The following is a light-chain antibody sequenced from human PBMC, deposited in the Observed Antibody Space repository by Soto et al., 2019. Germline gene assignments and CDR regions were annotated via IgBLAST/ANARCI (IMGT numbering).Light chain of an antibody. CDR1: QSLLHSNGYNY. V-gene: IGKV2-28*01. J-gene: IGKJ1*01. CDR2: LGS. Sequence: EIVMTQSPLSLPVTPGEPASISCRSSQSLLHSNGYNYLDWYLQKPGQSPQLLIYLGSNRASGVPDRFSGSGSGTDFTLKISRVEAEDVGVYYCMQELQTPGTFGQGNKVEIK. CDR3: MQELQTPGT.